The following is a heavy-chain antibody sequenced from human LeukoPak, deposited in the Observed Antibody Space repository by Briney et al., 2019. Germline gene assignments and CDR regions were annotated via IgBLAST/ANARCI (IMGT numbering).Heavy chain of an antibody. V-gene: IGHV1-2*02. J-gene: IGHJ6*03. CDR3: ARLPAAFSRGYYYYYMDV. CDR1: GYTFTGYY. Sequence: ASVKVSCKASGYTFTGYYMHWVRQAPGQGLEWMGWINPNSGGTNYAQKFQGRVTMTRDTSISTAYMELSRLRSEDTAVYYCARLPAAFSRGYYYYYMDVWGKGTTVTVSS. CDR2: INPNSGGT. D-gene: IGHD2-2*01.